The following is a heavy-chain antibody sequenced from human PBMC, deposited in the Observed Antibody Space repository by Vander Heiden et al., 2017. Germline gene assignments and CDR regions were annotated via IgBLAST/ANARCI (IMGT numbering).Heavy chain of an antibody. D-gene: IGHD2-21*01. V-gene: IGHV3-64D*06. Sequence: EVQLVEPGGGLVRPGGSLRLSRSASTFTFNDYAMHWVRQAPGKGLEYVSAVSSRGTNTYNADSVKDRFNISRDNSKNTVYLHMSSLRPDDTAMYYCVRDGDSPETDYWGQGTLVTVSS. CDR2: VSSRGTNT. CDR3: VRDGDSPETDY. J-gene: IGHJ4*02. CDR1: TFTFNDYA.